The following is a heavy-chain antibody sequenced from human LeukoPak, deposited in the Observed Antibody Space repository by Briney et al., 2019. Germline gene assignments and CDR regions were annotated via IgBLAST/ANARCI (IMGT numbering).Heavy chain of an antibody. D-gene: IGHD1-26*01. CDR2: INPNSGGT. CDR3: ARGSGKWELNDAFDI. J-gene: IGHJ3*02. V-gene: IGHV1-2*02. CDR1: GYTFTGYF. Sequence: ASVKVSCKASGYTFTGYFMHWVRQAPGQGLEWMGWINPNSGGTNYAQKFQGRVTMTRDTSISTAYMDLNSLIFDDTAMYYCARGSGKWELNDAFDIWGQGTMVTVSS.